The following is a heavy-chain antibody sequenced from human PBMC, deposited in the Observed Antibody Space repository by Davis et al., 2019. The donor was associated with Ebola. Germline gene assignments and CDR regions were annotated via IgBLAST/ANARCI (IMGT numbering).Heavy chain of an antibody. V-gene: IGHV5-51*01. CDR1: GYSFTSYW. CDR2: IYPGDSDT. CDR3: ARLSTTTYYYDSSGYYFDY. Sequence: KVSCKGSGYSFTSYWIGWVRQMPGKGLEWMGIIYPGDSDTRYSPSFQGQVTISADKSISTAYLQWSSLKASDTAMYYCARLSTTTYYYDSSGYYFDYWGQGTLVTVSS. J-gene: IGHJ4*02. D-gene: IGHD3-22*01.